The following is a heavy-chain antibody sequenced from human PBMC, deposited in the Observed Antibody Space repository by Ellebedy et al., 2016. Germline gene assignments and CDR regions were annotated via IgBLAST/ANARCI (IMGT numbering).Heavy chain of an antibody. CDR2: IGSNIGGST. D-gene: IGHD3-16*01. CDR3: ARLVGDVTTYDY. Sequence: GGSLRLSCAASGFTFSNYYMNWIRQAPGKGLEWVSYIGSNIGGSTNYIDSVKGRFTISRDNAENSVYLQMNSLRAEDTAVYYCARLVGDVTTYDYWGQGSLVIVSS. CDR1: GFTFSNYY. J-gene: IGHJ4*02. V-gene: IGHV3-11*06.